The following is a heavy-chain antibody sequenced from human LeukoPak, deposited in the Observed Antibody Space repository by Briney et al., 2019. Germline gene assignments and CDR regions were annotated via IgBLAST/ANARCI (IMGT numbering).Heavy chain of an antibody. D-gene: IGHD6-13*01. Sequence: SETLSLTCTVSGGSISSSSYYWGWIRQPPGKGLEWIGSIYCSGSTYYNPSLKSRVTISVDTSKNQFSLKLSSVTAADTAVYYCARHSSSWYGCDYWGQGTLVTVSS. CDR3: ARHSSSWYGCDY. CDR2: IYCSGST. J-gene: IGHJ4*02. V-gene: IGHV4-39*07. CDR1: GGSISSSSYY.